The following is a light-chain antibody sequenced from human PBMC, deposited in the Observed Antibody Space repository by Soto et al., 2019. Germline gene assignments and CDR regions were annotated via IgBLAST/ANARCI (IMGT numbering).Light chain of an antibody. CDR1: QSISSW. CDR3: QQYNSYPWT. V-gene: IGKV1-5*03. J-gene: IGKJ1*01. CDR2: KAS. Sequence: DIQMTQSPSTLSASVGDRVTITCRASQSISSWLAWYQQKPGKAPKLPIYKASSLESGVPSRFSGSGSGTEFTLTISSLQTDDFATYYCQQYNSYPWTFGQGTKVEIK.